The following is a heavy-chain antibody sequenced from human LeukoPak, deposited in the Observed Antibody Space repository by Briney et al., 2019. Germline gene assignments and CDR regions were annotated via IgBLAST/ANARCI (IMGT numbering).Heavy chain of an antibody. CDR3: ARVAQQSWVDY. CDR2: IGSSGNNI. J-gene: IGHJ4*02. CDR1: GFTFSDYY. D-gene: IGHD1-1*01. V-gene: IGHV3-11*04. Sequence: GSLRLSCAASGFTFSDYYMSWIRRAPGKGLEWVSYIGSSGNNIYYADSVEGRFTISRDNAKNSLYLQMNSLRAEDTAVYYCARVAQQSWVDYWGQGTLVTVSS.